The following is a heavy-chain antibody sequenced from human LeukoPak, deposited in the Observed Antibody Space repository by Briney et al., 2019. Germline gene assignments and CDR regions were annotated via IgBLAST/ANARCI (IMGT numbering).Heavy chain of an antibody. CDR2: INHSGST. D-gene: IGHD3-10*01. CDR3: AEYGSGRQYGMDV. CDR1: GGSFSGYY. V-gene: IGHV4-34*01. Sequence: SETLSLTCAVYGGSFSGYYWSWIRQPPGKGLEWIGEINHSGSTNYNPSLKSRVTISVDTSKNQFSLKLSSVTAADTAVYYCAEYGSGRQYGMDVWGQGTTVTVSS. J-gene: IGHJ6*02.